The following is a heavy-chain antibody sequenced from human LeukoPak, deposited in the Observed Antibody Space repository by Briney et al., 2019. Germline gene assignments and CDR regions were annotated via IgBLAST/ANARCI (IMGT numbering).Heavy chain of an antibody. Sequence: PSETLSPTCTVSGGSISSYYWSWIRQPAGKGLEWIGRIYTSGSTNYNPSLKSRVTMSVDTSKNQFSLKLSSVTAADTAVYYCARDDGYSNYGYFQHWGQGALVTVSS. CDR1: GGSISSYY. V-gene: IGHV4-4*07. D-gene: IGHD4-11*01. CDR3: ARDDGYSNYGYFQH. CDR2: IYTSGST. J-gene: IGHJ1*01.